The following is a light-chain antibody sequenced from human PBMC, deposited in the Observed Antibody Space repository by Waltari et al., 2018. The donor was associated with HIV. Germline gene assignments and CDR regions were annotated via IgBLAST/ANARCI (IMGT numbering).Light chain of an antibody. CDR2: EVN. V-gene: IGLV2-8*01. J-gene: IGLJ1*01. Sequence: SALTQPPSASGSVGQSVSISCTGTRSDVGAYDYVSWYQQHPGKAPKVIIYEVNKWPSGVPHRFSGSKSGNTASLTVAGLQADDEADYFCSSYGGTDTYVFGSGTKVSVL. CDR1: RSDVGAYDY. CDR3: SSYGGTDTYV.